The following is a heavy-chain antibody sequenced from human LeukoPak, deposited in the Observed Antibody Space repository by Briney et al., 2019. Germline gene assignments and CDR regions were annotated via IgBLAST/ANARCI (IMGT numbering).Heavy chain of an antibody. CDR2: IWYDGSNK. D-gene: IGHD3-22*01. J-gene: IGHJ4*02. V-gene: IGHV3-33*01. CDR3: ARTYYYDSSGYYPFDY. CDR1: GFTFSSYG. Sequence: GGSLRLSCAASGFTFSSYGMHWVRQAPGQGLEWVAVIWYDGSNKYYADSLKGRFTISTDNSKNTLYLQMNSLRAEDTAVYYCARTYYYDSSGYYPFDYWGQGTLVTVSS.